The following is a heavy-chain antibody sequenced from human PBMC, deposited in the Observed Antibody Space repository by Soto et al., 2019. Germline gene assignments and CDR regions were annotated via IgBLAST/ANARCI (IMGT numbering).Heavy chain of an antibody. D-gene: IGHD5-18*01. CDR2: ISGSGGST. CDR3: AKELARDPRARGYSYGFPIDY. J-gene: IGHJ4*02. V-gene: IGHV3-23*01. Sequence: GGSLRLSCAASGFTFSSYAMSWVRQAPGKGLEWVSAISGSGGSTYYADSVKGRFTISRDNSKNTLYLQMNSLRAEDTAVYYCAKELARDPRARGYSYGFPIDYWGQGTLVNVS. CDR1: GFTFSSYA.